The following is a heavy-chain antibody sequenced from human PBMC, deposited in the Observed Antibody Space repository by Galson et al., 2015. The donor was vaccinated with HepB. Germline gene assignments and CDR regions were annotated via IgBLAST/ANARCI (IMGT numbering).Heavy chain of an antibody. Sequence: SVKVSCKASGGTFSSYTISWVRQAPGQGPEWMGRIIPILGIANYAQKFQGRVTITADKSTSTAYMELSSLRSEDTAVYYCASPNDYGDYGAFDIWGQGTMVTVSS. CDR1: GGTFSSYT. J-gene: IGHJ3*02. CDR3: ASPNDYGDYGAFDI. D-gene: IGHD4-17*01. V-gene: IGHV1-69*02. CDR2: IIPILGIA.